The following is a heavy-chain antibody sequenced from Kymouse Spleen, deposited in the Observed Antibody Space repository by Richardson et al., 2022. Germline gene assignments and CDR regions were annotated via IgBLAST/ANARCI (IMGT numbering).Heavy chain of an antibody. D-gene: IGHD3-3*01. J-gene: IGHJ6*02. V-gene: IGHV3-33*01. CDR1: GFTFSSYG. CDR3: ARKEEGPVPYDFWSGYYLYYYYGMDV. CDR2: IWYDGSNK. Sequence: QVQLVESGGGVVQPGRSLRLSCAASGFTFSSYGMHWVRQAPGKGLEWVAVIWYDGSNKYYADSVKGRFTISRDNSKNTLYLQMNSLRAEDTAVYYCARKEEGPVPYDFWSGYYLYYYYGMDVWGQGTTVTVSS.